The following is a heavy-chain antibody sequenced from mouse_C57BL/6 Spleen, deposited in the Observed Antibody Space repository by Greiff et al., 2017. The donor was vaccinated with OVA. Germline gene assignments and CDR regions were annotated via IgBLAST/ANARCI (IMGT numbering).Heavy chain of an antibody. V-gene: IGHV7-3*01. CDR2: IRNKANGYTT. CDR1: GFTFTDYY. Sequence: EVKLVESGGGLVQPGGSLSLSCAASGFTFTDYYMSWVRQPPGKALEWLGFIRNKANGYTTEYSASVKGRFTISRDKSQSILYLQMNALRAEDSATYYCASYETPYFDYWGQGTTLTVSS. CDR3: ASYETPYFDY. J-gene: IGHJ2*01.